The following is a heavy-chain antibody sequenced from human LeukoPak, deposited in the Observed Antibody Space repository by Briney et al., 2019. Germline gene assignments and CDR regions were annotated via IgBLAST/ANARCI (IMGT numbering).Heavy chain of an antibody. J-gene: IGHJ6*02. D-gene: IGHD3-3*01. CDR2: LYYSGST. Sequence: PSETLSLTRTVSGGSLSSGGYFWRWLRPYPGKGLEWSGYLYYSGSTYYHPSLKSRVTISVDTYKNQFSLKLSSVTAADTAVYYCARGNTIFGVVAPYYCCYGMDVWGQGTTVTVSS. CDR1: GGSLSSGGYF. CDR3: ARGNTIFGVVAPYYCCYGMDV. V-gene: IGHV4-31*03.